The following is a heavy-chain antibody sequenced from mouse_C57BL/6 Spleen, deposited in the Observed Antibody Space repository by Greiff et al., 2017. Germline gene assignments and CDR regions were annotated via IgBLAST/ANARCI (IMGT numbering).Heavy chain of an antibody. CDR2: IDPSDSYT. D-gene: IGHD1-1*01. J-gene: IGHJ2*01. V-gene: IGHV1-59*01. CDR3: ARYYGSSYYFDY. CDR1: GYTFTSYW. Sequence: VKLVESGAELVRPGTSVKLSCKASGYTFTSYWMHWVKQRPGQGLEWIGVIDPSDSYTNYNQKFKGKATLTVDTSSSTAYMQLSSLTSEDSAVYYCARYYGSSYYFDYWGQGTTLTVSS.